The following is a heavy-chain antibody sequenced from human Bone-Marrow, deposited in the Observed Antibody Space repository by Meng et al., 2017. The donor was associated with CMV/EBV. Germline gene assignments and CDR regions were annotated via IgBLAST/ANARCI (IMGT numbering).Heavy chain of an antibody. D-gene: IGHD3-10*01. J-gene: IGHJ4*02. CDR2: INPNSGGT. CDR3: ARELGGMHYYGSGSYYLY. CDR1: GYTFTGYY. Sequence: ASVKVSCKASGYTFTGYYMHWVRQAPGQGLEWMGWINPNSGGTNYAQKFQGRVTMTRDTSISTAYMELSRLRSDDMAVYYCARELGGMHYYGSGSYYLYWGQGTLVTVSS. V-gene: IGHV1-2*02.